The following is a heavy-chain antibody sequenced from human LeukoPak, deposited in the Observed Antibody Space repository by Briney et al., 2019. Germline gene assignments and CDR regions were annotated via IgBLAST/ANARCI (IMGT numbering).Heavy chain of an antibody. Sequence: PGGSLRLSCAASGFTFSSSWMHWVRQVPGKGLVWVSRLDSGGSDTTYADSVKGRFTISRDNAKNTLYLQMNSLRAEDTVVYYCAGFTGHDSYWGQGTPVTVSS. J-gene: IGHJ4*02. V-gene: IGHV3-74*01. CDR2: LDSGGSDT. CDR1: GFTFSSSW. D-gene: IGHD3-16*01. CDR3: AGFTGHDSY.